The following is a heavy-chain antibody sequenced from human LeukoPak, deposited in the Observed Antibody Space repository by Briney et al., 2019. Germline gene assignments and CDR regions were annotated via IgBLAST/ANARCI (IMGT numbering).Heavy chain of an antibody. Sequence: PRGSLRLSCAASGFTFSSYSMNWVRQAPGKGLEWVSSIISSSSYIYYADSVKGRFTISRDNAKNSLYLQMNSLRAEDTAVYYCARDRGDSYGSTTYYFDYWGQGTLVTVSS. J-gene: IGHJ4*02. D-gene: IGHD5-18*01. CDR3: ARDRGDSYGSTTYYFDY. V-gene: IGHV3-21*01. CDR1: GFTFSSYS. CDR2: IISSSSYI.